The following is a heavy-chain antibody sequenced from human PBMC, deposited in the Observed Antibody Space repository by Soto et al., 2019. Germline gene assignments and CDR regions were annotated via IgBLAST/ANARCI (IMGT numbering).Heavy chain of an antibody. J-gene: IGHJ4*02. CDR2: INHSGST. D-gene: IGHD6-6*01. CDR1: GGSFSGYY. V-gene: IGHV4-34*01. CDR3: ARGGIAARHYYFDY. Sequence: SETLSLTCAVYGGSFSGYYWSWIRQPPGKGLEWIGEINHSGSTNYNPSLKSRVTISVDTSKNQFSLKLSSVTAADTAVYYCARGGIAARHYYFDYWGQGTLLTVSS.